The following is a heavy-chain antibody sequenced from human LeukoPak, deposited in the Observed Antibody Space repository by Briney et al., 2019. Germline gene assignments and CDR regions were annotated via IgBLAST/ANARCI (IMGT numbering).Heavy chain of an antibody. J-gene: IGHJ3*02. D-gene: IGHD2-2*01. V-gene: IGHV1-18*01. CDR2: ISAYNVNT. Sequence: ASVKVSCKASGYTFTSYGISWVRQAPGQGLEWMGWISAYNVNTNYAQKFQGRVTMTTDTSTRTAYMELRRLRSDDTAIYYCARDLGLEVVVVGEDAFDIWGQGTMVTVSS. CDR3: ARDLGLEVVVVGEDAFDI. CDR1: GYTFTSYG.